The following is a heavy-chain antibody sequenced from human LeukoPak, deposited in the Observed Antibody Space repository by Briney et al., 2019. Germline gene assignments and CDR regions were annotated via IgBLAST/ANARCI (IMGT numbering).Heavy chain of an antibody. CDR1: GYTFTSYG. D-gene: IGHD3-22*01. J-gene: IGHJ4*02. CDR3: ARGGYYYDSSGFPEDY. V-gene: IGHV1-18*01. Sequence: ASVKVSCKASGYTFTSYGISWVRQAPGQGLEWMGCISAYNGNTNYAQKLQGRVTMTTDTSTSTAYMELRSLRSDDTAVYYCARGGYYYDSSGFPEDYWGQGTLVTVSS. CDR2: ISAYNGNT.